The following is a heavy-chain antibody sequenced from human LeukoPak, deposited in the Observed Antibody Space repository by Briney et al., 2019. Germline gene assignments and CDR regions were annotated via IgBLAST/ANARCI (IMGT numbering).Heavy chain of an antibody. Sequence: ASVKVSCKASGGTFSSYAISWVRQAPGQGLEWMGGIIPIFGTANYAQKFQGRVTITADESTSTAYMELSSLRSEDTAVYYCARENGGSGIRNWLDPWGQGTLVTVSS. CDR3: ARENGGSGIRNWLDP. V-gene: IGHV1-69*13. D-gene: IGHD3-10*01. J-gene: IGHJ5*02. CDR2: IIPIFGTA. CDR1: GGTFSSYA.